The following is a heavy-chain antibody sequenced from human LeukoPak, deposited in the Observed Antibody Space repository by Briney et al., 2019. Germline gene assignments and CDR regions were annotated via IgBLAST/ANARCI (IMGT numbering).Heavy chain of an antibody. CDR3: ARDYLGAGKVGATSWH. Sequence: SETLSLTCAVSGGSISSSSYYWGWIRQPPGKGLEWIGSIYYSGNTYYNPSLRSRVTISVDTSKNQFALKLSSVTAADTAVYYCARDYLGAGKVGATSWHWGQRTPVTASS. CDR1: GGSISSSSYY. D-gene: IGHD3-16*01. J-gene: IGHJ4*02. CDR2: IYYSGNT. V-gene: IGHV4-39*02.